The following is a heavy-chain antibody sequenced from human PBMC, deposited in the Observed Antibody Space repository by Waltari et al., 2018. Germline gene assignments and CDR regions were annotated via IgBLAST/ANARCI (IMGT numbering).Heavy chain of an antibody. CDR1: GFTFSSYS. CDR3: ARDRGGDFWSGYHYYFDY. V-gene: IGHV3-21*01. Sequence: EVQLVESGGGLVKPGGSLRLSCAASGFTFSSYSMNWVRQAPGKGLEWVSSISSSSSYIYYADSVKGRFTISRDNAKNSLYLQMNSLRAEDTAVYYCARDRGGDFWSGYHYYFDYWGQGTLVTVSS. CDR2: ISSSSSYI. J-gene: IGHJ4*02. D-gene: IGHD3-3*01.